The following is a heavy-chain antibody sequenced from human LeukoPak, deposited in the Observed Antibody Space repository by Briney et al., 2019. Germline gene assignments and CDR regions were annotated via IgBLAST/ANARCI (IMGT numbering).Heavy chain of an antibody. Sequence: PSETLSLTCTVSGGSLSSAHGWSWIRQPPGKGLEWIGYSQNSGCTNCNPSLKSRVTISVDTSKNQFSLKLSSVTAADTAVYYCARDYSGSLDYWGQGTLVTASS. D-gene: IGHD3-10*01. CDR3: ARDYSGSLDY. J-gene: IGHJ4*02. CDR2: SQNSGCT. CDR1: GGSLSSAHG. V-gene: IGHV4-61*01.